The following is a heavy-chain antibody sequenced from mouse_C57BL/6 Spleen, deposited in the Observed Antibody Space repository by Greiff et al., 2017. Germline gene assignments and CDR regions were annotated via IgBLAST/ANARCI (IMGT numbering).Heavy chain of an antibody. CDR1: GYTFTSYW. CDR2: IYPGSGST. CDR3: AGAVVATPYAMDY. J-gene: IGHJ4*01. V-gene: IGHV1-55*01. Sequence: VQLQQPGAELVKPGASVKMSCKASGYTFTSYWITWVKQRPGQGLEWIGDIYPGSGSTNYNEKFKSKATLTVDTSSSTAYMQLSSLTSEDSAVYYCAGAVVATPYAMDYWGQGTSVTVSS. D-gene: IGHD1-1*01.